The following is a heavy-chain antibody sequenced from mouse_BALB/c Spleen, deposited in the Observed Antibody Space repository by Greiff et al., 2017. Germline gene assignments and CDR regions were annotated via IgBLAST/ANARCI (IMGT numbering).Heavy chain of an antibody. CDR3: TRRGITTEGYFDY. J-gene: IGHJ2*01. Sequence: VQLQQPGAELVKPGASVKMSCKASGYTFTSYWMHWVKQRPGQGLEWIGTIDPSDSYTSYNQKFKGKATLTVDTSSSTAYMQLSSLTSEDSAVYYCTRRGITTEGYFDYWVQGTTLTVSS. D-gene: IGHD2-4*01. CDR1: GYTFTSYW. V-gene: IGHV1S127*01. CDR2: IDPSDSYT.